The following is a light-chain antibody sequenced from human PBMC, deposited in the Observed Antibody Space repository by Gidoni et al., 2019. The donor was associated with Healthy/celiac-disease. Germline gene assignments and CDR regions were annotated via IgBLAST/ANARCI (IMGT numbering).Light chain of an antibody. CDR2: AAS. CDR1: QGISSD. J-gene: IGKJ5*01. CDR3: QQLNSYPFT. Sequence: IQLTQSPSSLSASIGDRVTITCRASQGISSDLAWYQQKPGKAPKLLIYAASTLQSGVPSRCSGSGSGTEFTLTISSLQPEDFATYYCQQLNSYPFTFGQGTRLEIK. V-gene: IGKV1-9*01.